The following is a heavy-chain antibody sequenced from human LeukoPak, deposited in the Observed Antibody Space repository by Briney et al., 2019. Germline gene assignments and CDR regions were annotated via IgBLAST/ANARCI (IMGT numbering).Heavy chain of an antibody. J-gene: IGHJ6*03. CDR3: ARAHTAMVKSYYYYMDV. D-gene: IGHD5-18*01. V-gene: IGHV3-7*01. CDR1: GFTFSSYS. CDR2: IKQDGSEK. Sequence: PGGSLRLSCAASGFTFSSYSMLWVRQAPGKGLEWVANIKQDGSEKYYVDSVKGRFTISRDNAKNSLYLQMNSLRAEDTAVYYCARAHTAMVKSYYYYMDVWGKGTTVTVSS.